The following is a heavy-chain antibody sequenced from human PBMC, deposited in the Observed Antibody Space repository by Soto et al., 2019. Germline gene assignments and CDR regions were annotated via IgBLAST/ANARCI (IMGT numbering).Heavy chain of an antibody. J-gene: IGHJ4*02. CDR2: IYYSGST. D-gene: IGHD2-21*02. V-gene: IGHV4-59*01. CDR1: GGSISSYY. CDR3: ARGTVVTGLGY. Sequence: SSETLSLTCTVSGGSISSYYWSWIRQPPGKGLEWIGYIYYSGSTNYNPSLKSRVTISVDTSKNQFSLKLSSVTAADTAVYYCARGTVVTGLGYWGQGTLVTVSS.